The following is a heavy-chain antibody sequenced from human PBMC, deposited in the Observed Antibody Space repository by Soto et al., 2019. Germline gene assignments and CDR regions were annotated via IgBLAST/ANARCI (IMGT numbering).Heavy chain of an antibody. Sequence: QISLKVSGPTLVKPTQTLTLTCAFSGFSLSTRGVGVGWIRQPPGKALEGLALIYWNDDKRYSPSLMSKRTITKDTTKNQVVLTRPNMDPVDTATYYCAHGYCTNCVCYTQPYGYWGQGSLVAVSS. CDR3: AHGYCTNCVCYTQPYGY. CDR2: IYWNDDK. V-gene: IGHV2-5*01. CDR1: GFSLSTRGVG. J-gene: IGHJ4*02. D-gene: IGHD2-8*01.